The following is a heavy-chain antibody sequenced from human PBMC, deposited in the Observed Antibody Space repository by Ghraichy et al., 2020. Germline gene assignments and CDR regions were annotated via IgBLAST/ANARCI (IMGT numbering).Heavy chain of an antibody. CDR1: GFTFSSYA. V-gene: IGHV3-23*01. CDR3: AKKRKYSSSSNDY. Sequence: GESLNISCAASGFTFSSYAMSWVRQAPGKGLEWVSGISGDASGTYYADSVKGRVTISRDNSKNTLYLHMNSLRAEDTALYYCAKKRKYSSSSNDYWGQGTLVTVSS. D-gene: IGHD6-6*01. J-gene: IGHJ4*02. CDR2: ISGDASGT.